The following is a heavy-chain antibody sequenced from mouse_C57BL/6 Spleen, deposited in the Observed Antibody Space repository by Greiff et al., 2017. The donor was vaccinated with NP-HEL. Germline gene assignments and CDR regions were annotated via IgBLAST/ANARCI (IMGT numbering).Heavy chain of an antibody. Sequence: QVQLQQSGAELVRPGTSVKLSCKASGYTFTSYWMHWVKQRPGQGLEWIGVIDPSDSYTNYNQKFKGKATLTVDTSSSTAYMQLSSLTSEDSAVYYCAREGKLTGTDSDYWGQGTTLTVSS. D-gene: IGHD4-1*01. V-gene: IGHV1-59*01. CDR2: IDPSDSYT. CDR1: GYTFTSYW. CDR3: AREGKLTGTDSDY. J-gene: IGHJ2*01.